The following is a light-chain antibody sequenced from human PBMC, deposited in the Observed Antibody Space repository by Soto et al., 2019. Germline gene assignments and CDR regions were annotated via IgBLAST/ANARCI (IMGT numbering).Light chain of an antibody. CDR3: QQYNESPWT. Sequence: EIGMAQSPGTLSVSPGERITLSCRATQSIRNNLAWYQQRPGQAPRLLMYGTSTRATGIPARFSGSGSGAEFTLTITGLQSEDFAIYYCQQYNESPWTFGQGTKV. J-gene: IGKJ1*01. CDR2: GTS. CDR1: QSIRNN. V-gene: IGKV3-15*01.